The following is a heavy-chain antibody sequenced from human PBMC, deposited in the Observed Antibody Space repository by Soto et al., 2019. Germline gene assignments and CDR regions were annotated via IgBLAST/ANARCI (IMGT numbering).Heavy chain of an antibody. CDR3: ATGAAGIAAHVI. J-gene: IGHJ4*02. Sequence: ASVKVSCKASGYSFSRLGVHWVRQAPGHGLEWMGCVNAYTGNTNYAQTFQGKATLTADTSISTPYMPVRSLRTRDTAVYYCATGAAGIAAHVIWGQGTLVTVSS. CDR1: GYSFSRLG. D-gene: IGHD6-13*01. CDR2: VNAYTGNT. V-gene: IGHV1-18*01.